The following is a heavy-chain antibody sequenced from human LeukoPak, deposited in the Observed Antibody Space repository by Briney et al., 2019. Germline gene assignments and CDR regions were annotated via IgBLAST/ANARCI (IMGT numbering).Heavy chain of an antibody. D-gene: IGHD5-24*01. CDR1: GGSISSYY. Sequence: PSETLSLTCTVSGGSISSYYWSWIRQPPGKGLEWIGYIYYSGSTNYNPSLKSRVTISVDTSKNQFSLKLSSVTAADTAVYYCARDNISADGYNHNFDYWGQGTLATVSS. CDR3: ARDNISADGYNHNFDY. J-gene: IGHJ4*02. CDR2: IYYSGST. V-gene: IGHV4-59*01.